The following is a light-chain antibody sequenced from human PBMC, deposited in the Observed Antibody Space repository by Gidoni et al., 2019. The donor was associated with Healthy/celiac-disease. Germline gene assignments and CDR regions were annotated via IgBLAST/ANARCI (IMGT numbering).Light chain of an antibody. V-gene: IGKV3-20*01. CDR1: QSVSSSY. Sequence: EIVLTQSPGTLSLSPGERATLSCMASQSVSSSYLAWYQQKPGQAPRILIYGASSRATGIPDRFSCSGSGTDFTLTISRLEPEDFAVYYCQQYGSSLYTFGQGTKLEIK. J-gene: IGKJ2*01. CDR3: QQYGSSLYT. CDR2: GAS.